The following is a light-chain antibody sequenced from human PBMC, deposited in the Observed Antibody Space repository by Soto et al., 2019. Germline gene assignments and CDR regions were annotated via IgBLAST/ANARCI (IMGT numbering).Light chain of an antibody. CDR2: AAS. J-gene: IGKJ4*01. Sequence: DIQMTQSPSAMSASVGDRVTITCRASQAISNSLAWFQQEPGKVPKRLIYAASSSQSGVPSRFSGSGSGTEFTLTISSLQPEDFATYYCLQLKSYPLTFGGGTKVEIK. CDR3: LQLKSYPLT. V-gene: IGKV1-17*03. CDR1: QAISNS.